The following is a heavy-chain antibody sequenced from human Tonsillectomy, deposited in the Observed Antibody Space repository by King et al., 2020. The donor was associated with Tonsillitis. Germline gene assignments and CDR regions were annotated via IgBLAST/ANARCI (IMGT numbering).Heavy chain of an antibody. CDR2: MNPNSGNT. CDR1: GYTFTSYD. J-gene: IGHJ4*02. CDR3: ARGCEFSGAPAGPY. D-gene: IGHD6-13*01. Sequence: QVQLVESGAEVKKPGASVKVSCKASGYTFTSYDINWVRQATGQGLEWMGWMNPNSGNTGYAQKFQGRVTMTRNTSISTAYMELSSLRSEDTAVYYCARGCEFSGAPAGPYWGQGTLVTVSS. V-gene: IGHV1-8*01.